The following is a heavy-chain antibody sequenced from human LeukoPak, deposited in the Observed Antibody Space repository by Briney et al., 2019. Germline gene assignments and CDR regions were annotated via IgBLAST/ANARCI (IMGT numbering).Heavy chain of an antibody. V-gene: IGHV3-30-3*01. CDR2: TSYDGSNK. J-gene: IGHJ4*02. CDR1: GFTFSSYA. D-gene: IGHD6-19*01. Sequence: GGSLRLSCAASGFTFSSYAMHWVRQAPGKGLEWVAVTSYDGSNKYYADSVKGRFTISRDNSKNTLYLQMNSLRAEDTAVYYCARDIGSSGTFDYWGQGTLVTVSS. CDR3: ARDIGSSGTFDY.